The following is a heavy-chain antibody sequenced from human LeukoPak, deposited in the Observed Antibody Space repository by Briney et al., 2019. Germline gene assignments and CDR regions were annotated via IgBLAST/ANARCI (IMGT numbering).Heavy chain of an antibody. CDR2: ISSSGSTK. D-gene: IGHD6-13*01. CDR1: GFTFSSYE. V-gene: IGHV3-48*03. CDR3: AREAAATQYGMDV. J-gene: IGHJ6*02. Sequence: PGGSLRLSCAASGFTFSSYEMNWVRQAPGKGLEWVSYISSSGSTKYYADSVKGRFTISRDNAKNSLYLQMNSLRAEDTAVYYCAREAAATQYGMDVWGQGTTVTVSS.